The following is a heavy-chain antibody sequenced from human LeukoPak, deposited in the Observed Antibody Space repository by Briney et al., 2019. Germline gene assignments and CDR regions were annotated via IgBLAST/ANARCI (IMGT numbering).Heavy chain of an antibody. CDR3: ARDRHKLVDIVAGILDY. D-gene: IGHD5-12*01. J-gene: IGHJ4*02. Sequence: AGGSLRLSCAASGFTFSSYSMNWVRQAPGKGLEWIGYIFNSGSTYYNPSLKSRVTILVDTSKNQFSLKLSSVTAADTAVYYCARDRHKLVDIVAGILDYWGQGTLVTVSS. CDR1: GFTFSSYS. V-gene: IGHV4-59*12. CDR2: IFNSGST.